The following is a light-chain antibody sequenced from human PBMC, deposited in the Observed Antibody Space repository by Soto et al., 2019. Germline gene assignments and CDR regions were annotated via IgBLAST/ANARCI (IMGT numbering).Light chain of an antibody. CDR3: GTWDSALSARV. CDR2: DNN. V-gene: IGLV1-51*01. Sequence: QSVLTQPPSVSAAPGQTITISCSGGRFDIGANFVSWYQHLPGTAPRLLIYDNNKRPSGIPDRFSGSKSGTSATLGITGLQTGDEADYYCGTWDSALSARVFGGGTKLTVL. J-gene: IGLJ3*02. CDR1: RFDIGANF.